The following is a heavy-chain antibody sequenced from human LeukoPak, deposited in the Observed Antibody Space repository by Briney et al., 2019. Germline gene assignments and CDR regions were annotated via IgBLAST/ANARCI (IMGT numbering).Heavy chain of an antibody. V-gene: IGHV3-23*01. D-gene: IGHD6-19*01. CDR1: GFTVSSNY. CDR2: ISDGGGSI. Sequence: GGSLRLSCAASGFTVSSNYMSWVRQAPGKGLEWVSAISDGGGSIYYADSVKGRFTISRDNSKNTLFLQMNSLRAEDTAVYYCAKDARRTSGWYFFDYWGQGTLVTVSS. J-gene: IGHJ4*02. CDR3: AKDARRTSGWYFFDY.